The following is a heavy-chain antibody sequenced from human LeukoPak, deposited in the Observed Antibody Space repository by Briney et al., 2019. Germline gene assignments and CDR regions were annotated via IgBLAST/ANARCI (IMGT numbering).Heavy chain of an antibody. CDR3: ARRGYSGYDWGRSESYYYGMDV. CDR2: NYYSGST. V-gene: IGHV4-59*01. CDR1: GGSLSRDY. J-gene: IGHJ6*02. Sequence: SETLSLTCTVSGGSLSRDYWSWIREPPGGGVEWSGDNYYSGSTNYTPSLKSRVTISVDTSKNQFSLKLSSVTAADTAVYYCARRGYSGYDWGRSESYYYGMDVWGQGTTVTVSS. D-gene: IGHD5-12*01.